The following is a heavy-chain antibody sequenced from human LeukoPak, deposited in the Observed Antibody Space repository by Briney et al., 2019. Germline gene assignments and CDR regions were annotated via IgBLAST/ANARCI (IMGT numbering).Heavy chain of an antibody. D-gene: IGHD3-10*01. J-gene: IGHJ4*02. Sequence: GGSLRLSCAASGFTFSSYAMSWVRQAPGKGLEWVAVISYDGSNKYYADSVKGRFTISRDNAKNSLYLQMNSLRAEDTAVYYCARDHRTMVRGVISYWGQGTLVTVSS. V-gene: IGHV3-30-3*01. CDR1: GFTFSSYA. CDR3: ARDHRTMVRGVISY. CDR2: ISYDGSNK.